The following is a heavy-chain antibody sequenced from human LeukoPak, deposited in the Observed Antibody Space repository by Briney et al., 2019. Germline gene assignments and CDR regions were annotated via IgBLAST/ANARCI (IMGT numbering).Heavy chain of an antibody. CDR1: GYSISSGYY. CDR2: IRHSGST. V-gene: IGHV4-38-2*02. D-gene: IGHD6-13*01. Sequence: PSETLSLTCAVSGYSISSGYYWGWIRQPPGKGLEWIGSIRHSGSTYYNPSLKSRVTISVDTSKNQFSLKLSSVTAADTAVYYCARDRAAAAFFDYWGQGTLVTVPS. CDR3: ARDRAAAAFFDY. J-gene: IGHJ4*02.